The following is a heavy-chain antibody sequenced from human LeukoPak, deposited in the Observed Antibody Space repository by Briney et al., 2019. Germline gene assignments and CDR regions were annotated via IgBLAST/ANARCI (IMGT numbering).Heavy chain of an antibody. D-gene: IGHD5-12*01. CDR3: ARPIVATIFDFDY. CDR2: IYYSGST. J-gene: IGHJ4*02. V-gene: IGHV4-39*01. CDR1: GVSIATTDYY. Sequence: SETLSLTCTVSGVSIATTDYYWGWIRQPPGKGLEWIGSIYYSGSTYYNPSLKSRVTISLDTSENQFSLNLNSVTAADTAVYYCARPIVATIFDFDYWGQGTLVTVSS.